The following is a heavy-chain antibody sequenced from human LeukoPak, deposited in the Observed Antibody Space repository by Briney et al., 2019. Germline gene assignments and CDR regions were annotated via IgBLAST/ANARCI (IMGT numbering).Heavy chain of an antibody. V-gene: IGHV3-9*01. CDR3: AKGYYDILTGLLDY. J-gene: IGHJ4*02. CDR1: GFTFDDYA. D-gene: IGHD3-9*01. CDR2: ISWNSGSI. Sequence: PGRSLRLSCAASGFTFDDYAMHWVRQAPGKGLEWVSGISWNSGSIGYADSVKGRFTISRANAKNSLYLQMTSLRAEDTALYYCAKGYYDILTGLLDYWGQGTLVTVSS.